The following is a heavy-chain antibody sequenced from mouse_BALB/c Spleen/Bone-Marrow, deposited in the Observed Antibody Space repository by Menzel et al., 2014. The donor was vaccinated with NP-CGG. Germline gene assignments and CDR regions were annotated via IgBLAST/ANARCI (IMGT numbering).Heavy chain of an antibody. V-gene: IGHV4-1*02. J-gene: IGHJ3*01. CDR3: ARLGYYGGFAY. D-gene: IGHD2-3*01. Sequence: EVKLEESGGGLVQPGRSLKTSCAASGFDFSGFWMGWVRLAPGKGLEWIGEINPDSRTINYSPFLKDRFIISRDNAKNTLYLYMSKVRSEDTALYYCARLGYYGGFAYWGQGTLVTVSA. CDR1: GFDFSGFW. CDR2: INPDSRTI.